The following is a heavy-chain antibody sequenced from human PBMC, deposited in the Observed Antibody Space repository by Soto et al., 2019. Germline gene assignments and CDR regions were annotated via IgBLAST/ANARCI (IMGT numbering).Heavy chain of an antibody. V-gene: IGHV4-30-2*01. J-gene: IGHJ4*02. Sequence: TLSLPCAVSGGSISRGGYSWCWIRQPPGKGLEWIGYIYHSGSTYYNPSLKSRVTITVDRSKNQFSLKLSSVTAADTAVYYCATLPPRIVVVVLPIPSWGKRTLVTVTS. CDR3: ATLPPRIVVVVLPIPS. CDR1: GGSISRGGYS. CDR2: IYHSGST. D-gene: IGHD2-15*01.